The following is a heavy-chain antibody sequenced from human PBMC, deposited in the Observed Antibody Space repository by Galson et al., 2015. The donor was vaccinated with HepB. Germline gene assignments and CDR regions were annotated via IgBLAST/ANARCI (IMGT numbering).Heavy chain of an antibody. D-gene: IGHD3-22*01. CDR2: ITPIFGSG. CDR3: ARHYDSSGYYVY. Sequence: SVKVSCKASGGTFSSHTISWVRQAPGQGLEWMGGITPIFGSGNYAHKFQGRVTITADDSKTTTYMELSSLRSEDTAVYYCARHYDSSGYYVYWGQGTLVTVSS. J-gene: IGHJ4*02. CDR1: GGTFSSHT. V-gene: IGHV1-69*13.